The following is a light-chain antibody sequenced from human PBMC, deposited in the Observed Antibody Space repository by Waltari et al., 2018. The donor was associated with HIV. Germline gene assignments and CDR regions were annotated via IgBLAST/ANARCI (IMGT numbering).Light chain of an antibody. J-gene: IGLJ2*01. CDR1: TSNIGSNY. CDR2: MND. V-gene: IGLV1-47*01. CDR3: ASWDDSLGGYWI. Sequence: QSVVTQPPSASGTLGQRVTISCSGGTSNIGSNYEYWYQHLPGTSLKLLIYMNDQRPSGVPDRISGSKSRTTASLAISGLRSEDEADYYCASWDDSLGGYWIFGGGTNLTVL.